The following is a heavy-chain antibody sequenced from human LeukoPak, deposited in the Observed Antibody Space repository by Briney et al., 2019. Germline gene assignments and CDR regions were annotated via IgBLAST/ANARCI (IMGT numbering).Heavy chain of an antibody. CDR3: ARDGSDTAMGFDY. Sequence: GASVKVSCKASGYTFTGYYMHWVRQAPGQGLEWMEWINPNSGGTNYAQKFQGRVTMTRDTSISTAYMELSRLRSDDTAVYYCARDGSDTAMGFDYWGQGTLVTVSS. CDR1: GYTFTGYY. D-gene: IGHD5-18*01. V-gene: IGHV1-2*02. J-gene: IGHJ4*02. CDR2: INPNSGGT.